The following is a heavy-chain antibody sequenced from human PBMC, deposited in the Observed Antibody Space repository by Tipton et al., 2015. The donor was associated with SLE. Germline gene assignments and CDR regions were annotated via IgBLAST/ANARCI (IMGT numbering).Heavy chain of an antibody. CDR3: TREDWVYDY. Sequence: QSGAEVKKPGSSVKVSCKASGVTLSSYAINWVRQAPGQGLEWMGGIIPISGTANYAQKFQGRVTLTRDTSITTAYMDLNRLTTDDTAVYFCTREDWVYDYWGQGTLVTVSS. CDR1: GVTLSSYA. CDR2: IIPISGTA. J-gene: IGHJ4*02. V-gene: IGHV1-69*05. D-gene: IGHD3/OR15-3a*01.